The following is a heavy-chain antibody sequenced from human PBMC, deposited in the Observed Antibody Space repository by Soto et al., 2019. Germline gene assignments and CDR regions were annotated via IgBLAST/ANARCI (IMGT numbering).Heavy chain of an antibody. CDR1: GFTFSSYA. CDR3: ARVARQISYYDFRSGYPGRSQYYYYYGMDV. J-gene: IGHJ6*02. Sequence: GGSLRLSCAASGFTFSSYAMHWVRQAPGKGLEWVAVISYDGSNKYYADSVKGRFTISRDNSKNTLYLQMNSLRAEDTAVYYCARVARQISYYDFRSGYPGRSQYYYYYGMDVWGQGTTVTVSS. D-gene: IGHD3-3*01. V-gene: IGHV3-30-3*01. CDR2: ISYDGSNK.